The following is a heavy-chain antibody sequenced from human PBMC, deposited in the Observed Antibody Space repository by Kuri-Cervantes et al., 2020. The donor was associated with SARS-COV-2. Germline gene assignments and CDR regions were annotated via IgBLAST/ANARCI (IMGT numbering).Heavy chain of an antibody. CDR1: GFTFGSYT. D-gene: IGHD3-22*01. V-gene: IGHV3-48*04. Sequence: GGSLRLSCEASGFTFGSYTMNWVRQTQGKGLDWVSCISATSTLIHYADSVKGRFTISRDDAKNPVFLQMKSLRAEDTALYYCARGSVTRIVAVNDDASHIWGQGTMVTVSS. CDR3: ARGSVTRIVAVNDDASHI. CDR2: ISATSTLI. J-gene: IGHJ3*02.